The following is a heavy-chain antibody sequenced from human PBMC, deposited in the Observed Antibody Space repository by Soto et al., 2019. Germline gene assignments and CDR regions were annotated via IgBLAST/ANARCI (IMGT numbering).Heavy chain of an antibody. V-gene: IGHV1-18*01. CDR2: ISAYNGNT. CDR1: GYTFTSYG. Sequence: QVQLVQSGAEVKKPGASVKVSCKASGYTFTSYGISWVRQAPGQGLKWMGWISAYNGNTNYAQKLQGRVTMTTDTSTSTAYMELRSLRSDDTAVYYCAREGTTVTTDNTNWFDPWGQGTLVTVSS. J-gene: IGHJ5*02. CDR3: AREGTTVTTDNTNWFDP. D-gene: IGHD4-17*01.